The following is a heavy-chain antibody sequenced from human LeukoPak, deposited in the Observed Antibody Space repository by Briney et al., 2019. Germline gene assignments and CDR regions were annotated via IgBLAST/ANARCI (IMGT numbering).Heavy chain of an antibody. CDR3: TSGGYVGGAGIWED. V-gene: IGHV3-33*01. CDR1: GFTFCDYG. Sequence: GGTLRLSCAASGFTFCDYGWDWVRPAPGEGLAWVASIRHDGRDEFYTVSVKGRITIVRDNSKSTLYLQMNSLRGEDTALYYCTSGGYVGGAGIWEDCGKGTLATVSS. CDR2: IRHDGRDE. J-gene: IGHJ4*02. D-gene: IGHD2-15*01.